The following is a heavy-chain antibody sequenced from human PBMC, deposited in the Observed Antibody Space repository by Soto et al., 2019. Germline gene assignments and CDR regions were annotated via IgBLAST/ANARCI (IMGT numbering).Heavy chain of an antibody. CDR1: RYNLTDYA. Sequence: QVQLVQSGAEVKKPGASVKVPCKASRYNLTDYALHWVRQAPGQGLEWIGWINPDNSNTKYSQKFQGRVTISSDTSANTAYMELRSLTSEDTAVYYCAVVFYYYGSGSDSWGQGTVVIASS. J-gene: IGHJ5*02. D-gene: IGHD3-10*01. CDR3: AVVFYYYGSGSDS. V-gene: IGHV1-3*01. CDR2: INPDNSNT.